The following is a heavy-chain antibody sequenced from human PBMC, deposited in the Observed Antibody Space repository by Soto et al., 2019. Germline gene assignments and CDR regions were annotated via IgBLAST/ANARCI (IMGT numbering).Heavy chain of an antibody. CDR1: GYSFTSYW. Sequence: GESLKISCKGSGYSFTSYWIGWVRQIPGKGLEWMGIIYPGDSDTRYSPSFQGQVTISADKSISTAYLQWSSLKASDTAMYYCASPNTVSFDAFDIWGQGTMVTVSS. CDR3: ASPNTVSFDAFDI. V-gene: IGHV5-51*01. J-gene: IGHJ3*02. CDR2: IYPGDSDT. D-gene: IGHD2-2*02.